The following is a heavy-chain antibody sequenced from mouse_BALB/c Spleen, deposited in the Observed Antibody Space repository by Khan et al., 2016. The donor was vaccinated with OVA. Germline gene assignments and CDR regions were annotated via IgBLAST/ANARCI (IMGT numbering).Heavy chain of an antibody. J-gene: IGHJ1*01. Sequence: QVQLQQSGAELVKPGASVKLSCKASGYTFTSYDINWVRQRPEQGLEWIGWIFPGDGSTKYNEKFKGKTTLTTDKSSSTAYMQLSRLTSEDSSVYVCARHYDGSTLYWYFDVWGAGTTVTVSS. CDR1: GYTFTSYD. CDR3: ARHYDGSTLYWYFDV. D-gene: IGHD1-1*01. V-gene: IGHV1S56*01. CDR2: IFPGDGST.